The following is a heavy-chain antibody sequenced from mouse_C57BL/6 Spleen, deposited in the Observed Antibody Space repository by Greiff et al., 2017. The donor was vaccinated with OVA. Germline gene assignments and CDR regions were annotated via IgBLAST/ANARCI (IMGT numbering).Heavy chain of an antibody. J-gene: IGHJ4*01. CDR2: IHPNSGST. CDR1: GYTFTSYW. CDR3: AREPGYAMDY. V-gene: IGHV1-64*01. Sequence: VQLQQSGAELVKPGASVKLSCKASGYTFTSYWMHWVKQRPGQGLEWIGMIHPNSGSTNYNEKFKSKATLTVDKSSSTAYMQLSSLTSEDSAVYYCAREPGYAMDYWGQGTSVTVSS. D-gene: IGHD4-1*01.